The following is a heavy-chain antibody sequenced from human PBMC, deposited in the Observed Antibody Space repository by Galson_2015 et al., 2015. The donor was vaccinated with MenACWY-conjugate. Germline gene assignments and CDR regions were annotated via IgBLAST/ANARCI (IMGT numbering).Heavy chain of an antibody. D-gene: IGHD6-19*01. CDR3: VRGSSGWRGMDI. J-gene: IGHJ6*02. CDR1: GFAFSNYC. CDR2: ICVGGISI. Sequence: SLRLSCAASGFAFSNYCMHWVRQAPGKGLECVSRICVGGISIMYGDSVRGRFTISRDDAESTLYLQMDGLRADDTAVYFCVRGSSGWRGMDIWGQGTTVTVSS. V-gene: IGHV3-74*03.